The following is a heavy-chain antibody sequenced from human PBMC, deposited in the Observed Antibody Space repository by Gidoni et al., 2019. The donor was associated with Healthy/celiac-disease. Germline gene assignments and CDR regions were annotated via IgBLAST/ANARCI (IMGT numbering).Heavy chain of an antibody. Sequence: QVQLVESGGGVVQPGRSLRLSCAASGFTFSSYGMQWGRQATGKGLEWVAVISYDGSNKYYADSVKGRFTISRDNSKNTLYLQMNSLRAEVTAVYYCANPRGAFDIWGQGTMVTVSS. V-gene: IGHV3-30*18. J-gene: IGHJ3*02. CDR1: GFTFSSYG. CDR3: ANPRGAFDI. CDR2: ISYDGSNK.